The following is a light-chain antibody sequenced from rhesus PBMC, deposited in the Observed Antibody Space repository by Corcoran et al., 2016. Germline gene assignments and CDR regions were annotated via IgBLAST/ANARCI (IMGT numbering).Light chain of an antibody. CDR3: QQHDNSPPT. Sequence: DIQMTQSPSSLSASVGDRVTITCRASQGIRNWLAWYQQKPGKAPKLLIYRASNLETGVPSRFSGSGSGTDFTLTISSLQPEDIATYYCQQHDNSPPTFGQGTKVEIK. J-gene: IGKJ1*01. V-gene: IGKV1-69*01. CDR2: RAS. CDR1: QGIRNW.